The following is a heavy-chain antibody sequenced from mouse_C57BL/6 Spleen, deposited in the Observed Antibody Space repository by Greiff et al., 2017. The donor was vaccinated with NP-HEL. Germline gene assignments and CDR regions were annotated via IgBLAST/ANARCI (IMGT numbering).Heavy chain of an antibody. V-gene: IGHV1-69*01. Sequence: QVQLQQPGAELVMPGASVKLSCKASGYTFTSSWMHWVKQRPGQGLEWIGEIDPSDSYTNYNQKFKGKSTLTVDKSSSTAYMQLSSLTSEDSAVYYCARSSSGPFAYLGQGTLVTVSA. CDR1: GYTFTSSW. J-gene: IGHJ3*01. CDR3: ARSSSGPFAY. D-gene: IGHD3-2*02. CDR2: IDPSDSYT.